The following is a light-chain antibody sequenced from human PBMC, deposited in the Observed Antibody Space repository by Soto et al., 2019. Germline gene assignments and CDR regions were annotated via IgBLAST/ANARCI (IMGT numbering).Light chain of an antibody. V-gene: IGKV3-15*01. CDR1: QSVSSN. CDR2: GAS. CDR3: QQYNKWPPLT. J-gene: IGKJ4*01. Sequence: EIVMTQSPATLSVSPGERATLSCRASQSVSSNLAWYQQKPGQPPRLLIYGASTRATGIPGRFSGSGSGTEFTLTICSLQSEDFAVYYCQQYNKWPPLTFGGGTKVEIK.